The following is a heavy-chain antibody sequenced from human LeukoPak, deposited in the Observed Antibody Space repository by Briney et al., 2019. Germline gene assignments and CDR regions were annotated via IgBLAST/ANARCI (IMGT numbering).Heavy chain of an antibody. V-gene: IGHV3-33*01. D-gene: IGHD3-16*01. CDR1: GFTFSSYG. CDR3: ARDDALGDNALDI. J-gene: IGHJ3*02. CDR2: ILNDGSQE. Sequence: GGSLRLSCAASGFTFSSYGMHWVHQAPGKGLEWVAVILNDGSQEKYADSVKGRFTISRDNSKNTLFLQMNSLRAEDTAVYYCARDDALGDNALDIWGQGTMVTVSS.